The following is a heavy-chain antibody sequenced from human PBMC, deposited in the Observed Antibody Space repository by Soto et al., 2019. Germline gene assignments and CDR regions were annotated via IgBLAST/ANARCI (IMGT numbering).Heavy chain of an antibody. Sequence: QVQLQESGPGLVKPSQTLSLTCTVSGGSISSGGYYWSWIRQHPGKGLEWIGYIYYSGSTYYNPSLKRRVTISVDTSKNQFSLKLSSVTAADTAVYYCARVVWFGESPELNWFDPWGQGTLVTVSS. CDR3: ARVVWFGESPELNWFDP. V-gene: IGHV4-31*03. J-gene: IGHJ5*02. CDR1: GGSISSGGYY. CDR2: IYYSGST. D-gene: IGHD3-10*01.